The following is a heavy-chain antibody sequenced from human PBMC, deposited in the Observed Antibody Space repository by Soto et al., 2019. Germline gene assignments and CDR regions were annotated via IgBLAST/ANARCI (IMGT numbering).Heavy chain of an antibody. Sequence: PGGSLRLSCAASGFTFSSYAMSWVRQAPGKGLEWVSAISGSGGSTYYADSVKGRFTISRDNSKNTLYLQMNSLRAEDTAVYYCAKSSRTVLSNYYGSGSYYNRHPHTLYYFDYWGQGTLVTVSS. CDR1: GFTFSSYA. J-gene: IGHJ4*02. V-gene: IGHV3-23*01. CDR3: AKSSRTVLSNYYGSGSYYNRHPHTLYYFDY. CDR2: ISGSGGST. D-gene: IGHD3-10*01.